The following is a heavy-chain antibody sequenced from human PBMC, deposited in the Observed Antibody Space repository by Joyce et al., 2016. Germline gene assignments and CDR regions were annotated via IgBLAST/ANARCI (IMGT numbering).Heavy chain of an antibody. J-gene: IGHJ4*02. Sequence: QVQLQESGPGLVKPSGTLSLTCAVSGGSISSSSWWSWVRQPPGKGLEWIGEIYHSGDTNYNPSLKSRVTISVDKSKNQFSLKLTSVTAADTAVYYCARALKTVTVFGVVTYYFDYWGQGTLVTVSS. CDR1: GGSISSSSW. V-gene: IGHV4-4*02. CDR2: IYHSGDT. D-gene: IGHD3-3*01. CDR3: ARALKTVTVFGVVTYYFDY.